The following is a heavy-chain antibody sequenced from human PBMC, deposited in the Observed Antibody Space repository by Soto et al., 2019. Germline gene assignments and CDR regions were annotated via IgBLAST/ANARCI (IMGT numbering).Heavy chain of an antibody. D-gene: IGHD2-2*01. V-gene: IGHV3-74*01. J-gene: IGHJ5*02. Sequence: EVQLVESGGGLVQPGGSLRLSCAASGFTFSTYWMHWIRQVPGKGLEWVSRINSDASHTYYADSVKGRFTISRDNAKNTLHLEINSLRAEDTAVYYGVRDGQCITTSRYGNGFDPWGQGTLVTVYS. CDR3: VRDGQCITTSRYGNGFDP. CDR1: GFTFSTYW. CDR2: INSDASHT.